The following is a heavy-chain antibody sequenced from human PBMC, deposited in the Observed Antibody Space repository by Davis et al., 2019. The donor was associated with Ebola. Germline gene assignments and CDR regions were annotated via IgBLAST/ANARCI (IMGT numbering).Heavy chain of an antibody. V-gene: IGHV3-30*02. J-gene: IGHJ4*02. Sequence: GESLKISCAASGFSISSNWMSWVRQAPGKGLEWVAFIRFDGSEKYYADSVKGRFTISRENSKATLDLQMNSLRAEDTAVYYCAKGDNSGWYGVDYWGQGTLVTVSS. CDR3: AKGDNSGWYGVDY. D-gene: IGHD6-19*01. CDR2: IRFDGSEK. CDR1: GFSISSNW.